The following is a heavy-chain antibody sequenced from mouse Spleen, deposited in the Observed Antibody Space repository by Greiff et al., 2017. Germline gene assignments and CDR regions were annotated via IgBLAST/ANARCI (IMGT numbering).Heavy chain of an antibody. V-gene: IGHV5S21*01. CDR2: ISSGGDYI. Sequence: EVHLVESGEGLVKPGGSLKLSCAASGFTFSSYAMSWVRQTPEKRLEWVAYISSGGDYIYYADTVKGRFTISRDNAKNTLFLQMTSLRSEDTAMYYCARAQGPYYYGSSRYYFDYWGQGTTLTVSS. J-gene: IGHJ2*01. CDR3: ARAQGPYYYGSSRYYFDY. CDR1: GFTFSSYA. D-gene: IGHD1-1*01.